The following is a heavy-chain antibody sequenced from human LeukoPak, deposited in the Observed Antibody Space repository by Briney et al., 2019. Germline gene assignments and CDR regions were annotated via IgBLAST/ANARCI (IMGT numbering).Heavy chain of an antibody. CDR2: IYAGDSDT. J-gene: IGHJ3*02. Sequence: GESLNISCQGSGYSFTSYRIGWVRQMHGKGLEWMGTIYAGDSDTRYSPSFQGQVTISADKSISTAYLQWSSQKASDTAMYYCARFRNRTCDAFDIWGQGTMVTVSS. CDR3: ARFRNRTCDAFDI. D-gene: IGHD1-1*01. CDR1: GYSFTSYR. V-gene: IGHV5-51*01.